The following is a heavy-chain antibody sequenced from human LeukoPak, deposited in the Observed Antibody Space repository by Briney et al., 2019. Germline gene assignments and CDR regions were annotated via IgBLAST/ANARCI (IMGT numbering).Heavy chain of an antibody. Sequence: ASVKVSCKASGYTFTSYYMHWVRQAPGQGLEWMGIINPSGGSTSYAQKFQGRVTMTRDMSTSTVYMELSSLRSEDTAVYYCARDLRTYYDFWSGSYDAFDIWGQGTMVTVSS. J-gene: IGHJ3*02. CDR3: ARDLRTYYDFWSGSYDAFDI. CDR1: GYTFTSYY. V-gene: IGHV1-46*01. D-gene: IGHD3-3*01. CDR2: INPSGGST.